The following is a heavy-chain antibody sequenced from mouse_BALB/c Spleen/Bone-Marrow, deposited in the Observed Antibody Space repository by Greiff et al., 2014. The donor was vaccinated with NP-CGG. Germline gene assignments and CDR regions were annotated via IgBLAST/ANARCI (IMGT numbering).Heavy chain of an antibody. J-gene: IGHJ1*01. V-gene: IGHV5-9-3*01. D-gene: IGHD1-1*01. CDR3: ARHGGGSSLWYFDV. CDR1: GSPFSSYA. Sequence: EVQGVESGGALGKPGGSLKLSWAASGSPFSSYAMFWVRRLPERRLGGVETSNSGGSDTYYPDSVKGRFTISRDKDKNTLYLQMSSLRSEDTAMYYCARHGGGSSLWYFDVWGAGTTVTISA. CDR2: SNSGGSDT.